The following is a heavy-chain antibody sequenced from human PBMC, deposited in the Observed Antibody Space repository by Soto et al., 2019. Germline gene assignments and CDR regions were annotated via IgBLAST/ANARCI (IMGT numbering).Heavy chain of an antibody. CDR2: ISAYNGNT. D-gene: IGHD3-3*01. Sequence: QVPLVQSGAEVKKPGASVKVSCKASGYTFTSYGISWVRQAPGQGLEWMGWISAYNGNTNYAQKLQGRVTMTTDTSTSTAYMELRSLRSDDTAVYYCARNYDFWSGYYEGSSWFDPWGQGTLVTVSS. V-gene: IGHV1-18*01. J-gene: IGHJ5*02. CDR3: ARNYDFWSGYYEGSSWFDP. CDR1: GYTFTSYG.